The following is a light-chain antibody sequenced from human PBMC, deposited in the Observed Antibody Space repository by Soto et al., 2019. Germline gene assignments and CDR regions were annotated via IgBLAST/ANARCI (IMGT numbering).Light chain of an antibody. CDR3: QVWDSSSAQVV. CDR2: HDG. Sequence: SYELTQPPSVSVAPGQTATLTCGGDNIGSQSVHWYRQKPVQAPVLVVFHDGDRPSGIPDRFSVSNPGNTATLTISGVEVGDEADYYCQVWDSSSAQVVFGGGTKVTVL. CDR1: NIGSQS. J-gene: IGLJ2*01. V-gene: IGLV3-21*02.